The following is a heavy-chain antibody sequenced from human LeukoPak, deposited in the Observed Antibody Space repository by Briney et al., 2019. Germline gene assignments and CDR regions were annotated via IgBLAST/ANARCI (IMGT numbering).Heavy chain of an antibody. CDR2: ISSSGSTI. V-gene: IGHV3-11*01. D-gene: IGHD1-14*01. J-gene: IGHJ6*02. CDR1: GFTFNDYY. Sequence: KAGGSLRLSCAASGFTFNDYYMSWIRLAPGKGLEWVSYISSSGSTIYYADSVKGRFTISRDNAKKSLYLQMNSLRAEDTAVYYCARYRLTTRDVSRYYYGMDVWGQGTTVTVSS. CDR3: ARYRLTTRDVSRYYYGMDV.